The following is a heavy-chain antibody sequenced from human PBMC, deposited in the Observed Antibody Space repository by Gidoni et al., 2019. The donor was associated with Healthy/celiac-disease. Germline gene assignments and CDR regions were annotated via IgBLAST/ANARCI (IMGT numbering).Heavy chain of an antibody. CDR2: IVVGSGNT. Sequence: QMQLVQSGPEVTKPGTSVTVSCEASGFTFTSSAVQWVRQARGQRLEWIGWIVVGSGNTNYAQKFQERVTITRDMSTSTAYMELSSLRSEDTAVYYCAAPKQWLVRGYYYYGMDVWGQGTTVTVSS. D-gene: IGHD6-19*01. CDR1: GFTFTSSA. J-gene: IGHJ6*02. V-gene: IGHV1-58*01. CDR3: AAPKQWLVRGYYYYGMDV.